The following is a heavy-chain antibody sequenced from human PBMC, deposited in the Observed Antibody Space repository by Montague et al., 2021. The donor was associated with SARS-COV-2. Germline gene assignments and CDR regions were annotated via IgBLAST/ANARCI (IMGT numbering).Heavy chain of an antibody. Sequence: SETLSLTCGVSGGSIRSSNWWSWVRQSPGKGLEWIGEIYHSGCTXNNPALKSRVTISVDKSKNQFSLKLSSVTAADTAVYFCARVFPHGYSSDWHPYVVNDYWGQGTLVIVSS. V-gene: IGHV4-4*02. CDR3: ARVFPHGYSSDWHPYVVNDY. D-gene: IGHD6-19*01. J-gene: IGHJ4*02. CDR2: IYHSGCT. CDR1: GGSIRSSNW.